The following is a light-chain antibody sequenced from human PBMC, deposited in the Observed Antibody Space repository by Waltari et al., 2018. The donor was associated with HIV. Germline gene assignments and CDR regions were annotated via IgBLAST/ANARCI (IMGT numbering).Light chain of an antibody. CDR3: GTWDTSLSAGL. V-gene: IGLV1-51*01. CDR2: DNK. CDR1: TSNIGTNY. Sequence: QSVLTQPPSVSAAPGQRVTISCSGSTSNIGTNYVSWYQQFPGTAPKLLIYDNKHRSSGIPDRFSGSKACTSATLAITGLQTEDEADYYCGTWDTSLSAGLFGGGTKVTVL. J-gene: IGLJ2*01.